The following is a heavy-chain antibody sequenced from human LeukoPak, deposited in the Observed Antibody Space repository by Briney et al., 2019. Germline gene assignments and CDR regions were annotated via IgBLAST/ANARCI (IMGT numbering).Heavy chain of an antibody. D-gene: IGHD3-16*01. CDR1: GGSFSGYY. Sequence: SETLSLTCAVYGGSFSGYYWSWIRQPPGKGLEWIGEINHGRSTNYNPSLKSRITMSVDTSKNQFSLKLSSVTAADTAVYYCARDLRAAYWGQGTLVTVSS. CDR3: ARDLRAAY. CDR2: INHGRST. V-gene: IGHV4-34*10. J-gene: IGHJ4*02.